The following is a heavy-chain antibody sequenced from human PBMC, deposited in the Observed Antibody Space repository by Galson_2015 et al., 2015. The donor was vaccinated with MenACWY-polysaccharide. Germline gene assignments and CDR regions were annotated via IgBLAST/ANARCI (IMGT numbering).Heavy chain of an antibody. CDR3: AKEIFGVVIPGAAIDY. CDR1: GFTFSSYA. Sequence: SLRLSCAASGFTFSSYAMSWVRQAPGKGLEWVSAISGSGGSTYYADSVKGRFTISRDNSKNTLYLQMNSLRAEDTAVYYCAKEIFGVVIPGAAIDYWGQGTLVTVSS. J-gene: IGHJ4*02. CDR2: ISGSGGST. V-gene: IGHV3-23*01. D-gene: IGHD3-3*01.